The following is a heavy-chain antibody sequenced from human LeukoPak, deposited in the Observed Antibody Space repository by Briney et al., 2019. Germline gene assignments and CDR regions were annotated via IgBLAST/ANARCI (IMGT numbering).Heavy chain of an antibody. CDR1: GGSFSGYY. CDR3: ARGPIVATISFDY. Sequence: PSETLSLTCAVYGGSFSGYYWSWIRQPPGKGLEWIGEINHSGSTNYNPSLKSRVTISVDTSKNQFSLKLSSVTAADTAVYYCARGPIVATISFDYWGQGTLVTVSS. J-gene: IGHJ4*02. D-gene: IGHD5-12*01. V-gene: IGHV4-34*01. CDR2: INHSGST.